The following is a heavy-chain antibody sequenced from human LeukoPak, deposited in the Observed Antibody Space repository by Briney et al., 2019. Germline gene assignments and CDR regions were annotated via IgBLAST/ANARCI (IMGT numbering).Heavy chain of an antibody. J-gene: IGHJ3*02. V-gene: IGHV3-21*01. Sequence: KSGGSLRLSCAASGFTFSSYSMNWVRQAPGKGLEWVSFISSSSAYISYTDSVKGRFTISRDNDKNSLYLQMNNLRAEDTSVYYCAKKMDDAFDIWGQGTMVTVSS. D-gene: IGHD5-24*01. CDR1: GFTFSSYS. CDR2: ISSSSAYI. CDR3: AKKMDDAFDI.